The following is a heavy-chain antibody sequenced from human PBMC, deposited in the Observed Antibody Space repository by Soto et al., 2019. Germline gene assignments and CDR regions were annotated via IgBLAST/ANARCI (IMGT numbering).Heavy chain of an antibody. CDR2: ISGSGGST. CDR3: AKEADISGYHPDY. D-gene: IGHD3-22*01. CDR1: GFTFSSYA. J-gene: IGHJ4*02. Sequence: LRLSCAASGFTFSSYAMSWVRQAPGKGLEWVSVISGSGGSTHYADSVKGRSTISRDNSKNTLYLQVNSLRAEDTAVYYCAKEADISGYHPDYWGQGTEVTVSS. V-gene: IGHV3-23*01.